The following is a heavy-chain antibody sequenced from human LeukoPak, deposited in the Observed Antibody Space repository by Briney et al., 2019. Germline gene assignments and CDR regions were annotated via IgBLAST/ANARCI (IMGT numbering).Heavy chain of an antibody. J-gene: IGHJ2*01. CDR2: VDPEDGET. D-gene: IGHD5-18*01. Sequence: ASVKVSCKVSGYTFTDYYMHWVQQAPGKGLEWMGLVDPEDGETIYAEKFQGRVTITADTSTDTAYMELSSPRSEDTAVYYCATPSYGKNWYFDLWGRGTLVTVSS. CDR1: GYTFTDYY. CDR3: ATPSYGKNWYFDL. V-gene: IGHV1-69-2*01.